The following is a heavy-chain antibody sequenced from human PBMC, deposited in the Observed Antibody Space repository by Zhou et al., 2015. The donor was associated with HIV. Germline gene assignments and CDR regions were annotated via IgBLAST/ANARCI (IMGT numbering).Heavy chain of an antibody. CDR2: IIPIFGTA. J-gene: IGHJ4*02. CDR1: GGTFSSYA. V-gene: IGHV1-69*05. Sequence: QVQLVQSGAEVKKPGSSVKVSCKASGGTFSSYAISWVRQAPGQGLEWMGGIIPIFGTANYAQKFQGRVTITRDTSASTAYMELSSLRSEDTAVYYCARGPRWRLDVGYYFDYWGQGTLVTVSS. CDR3: ARGPRWRLDVGYYFDY. D-gene: IGHD6-25*01.